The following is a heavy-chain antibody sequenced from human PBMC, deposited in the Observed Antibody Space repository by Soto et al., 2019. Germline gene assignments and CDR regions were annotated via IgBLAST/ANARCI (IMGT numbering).Heavy chain of an antibody. V-gene: IGHV4-59*01. J-gene: IGHJ4*02. CDR2: IYYSGST. D-gene: IGHD6-6*01. Sequence: QVQLQESGPGLVKPSETLALTCTVSGGSLSSYYWSWVRQPPGKGLEWIGDIYYSGSTNYNPSLRRRVTISVDTSKNQFALKLTSVTAADTAVYYCARYGSSSAYFQYWGQGTLVTVSS. CDR3: ARYGSSSAYFQY. CDR1: GGSLSSYY.